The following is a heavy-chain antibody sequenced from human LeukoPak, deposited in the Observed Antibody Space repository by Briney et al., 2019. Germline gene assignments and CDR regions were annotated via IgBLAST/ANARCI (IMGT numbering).Heavy chain of an antibody. J-gene: IGHJ4*02. Sequence: SETLTLTCAVSGGSISSYYWDWIRQPPGKGLEWIGSIYYSGSTYYNPSPMSRGTTFVDTSTKQSPLMQSSVTAADTGVYYGARESREQLWSQGYVDYWGQGTLVTVSS. CDR3: ARESREQLWSQGYVDY. CDR1: GGSISSYY. D-gene: IGHD5-18*01. V-gene: IGHV4-39*06. CDR2: IYYSGST.